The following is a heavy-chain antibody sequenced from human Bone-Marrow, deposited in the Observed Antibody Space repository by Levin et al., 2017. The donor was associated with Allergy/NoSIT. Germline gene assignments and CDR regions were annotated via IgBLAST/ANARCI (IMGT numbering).Heavy chain of an antibody. V-gene: IGHV3-30*04. CDR1: GFTFSPFA. CDR2: ISYIERNQ. Sequence: GGSLRLSCAASGFTFSPFAFHWVHQAPDKGLEWVAVISYIERNQYYTDSVRGRFTISRDNSRNTVYLQMNSLRPEDTAVYFCARDPYGDYRPYNYGMDVWGQGTTVTVSS. D-gene: IGHD4-17*01. J-gene: IGHJ6*02. CDR3: ARDPYGDYRPYNYGMDV.